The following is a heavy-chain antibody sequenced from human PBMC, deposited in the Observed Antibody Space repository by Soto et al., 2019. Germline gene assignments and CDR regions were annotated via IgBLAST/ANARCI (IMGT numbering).Heavy chain of an antibody. CDR2: ISHDGSNK. Sequence: GGSLRLSCAASGFTFSSYGMDWVRQAPGKGLEWVAVISHDGSNKYYADSVKGRFTISRDNSKNTLYLQMNSLRDEDTAVYYCAKSSGYDLPHYYYEMDVWGKGTTVTVSS. CDR3: AKSSGYDLPHYYYEMDV. CDR1: GFTFSSYG. D-gene: IGHD5-12*01. J-gene: IGHJ6*04. V-gene: IGHV3-30*18.